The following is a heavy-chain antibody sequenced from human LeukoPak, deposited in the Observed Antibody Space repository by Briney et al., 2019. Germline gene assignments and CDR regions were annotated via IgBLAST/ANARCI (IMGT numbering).Heavy chain of an antibody. J-gene: IGHJ4*02. CDR2: ISYDGSNK. Sequence: PGGSLRLSCVPPGFSFSSYGMHWVRQAPGKGVGWVAVISYDGSNKYYADSVKGRFTISRDNSKNTLYLQMNSLRAEDTAVYYCAKPRGYSYGYLDYWGQGTLVTVSS. CDR3: AKPRGYSYGYLDY. D-gene: IGHD5-18*01. CDR1: GFSFSSYG. V-gene: IGHV3-30*18.